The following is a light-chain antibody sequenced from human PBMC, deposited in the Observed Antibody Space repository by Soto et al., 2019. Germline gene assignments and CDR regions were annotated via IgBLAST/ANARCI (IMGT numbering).Light chain of an antibody. CDR3: QKYNSGPQT. CDR2: AAS. V-gene: IGKV1-27*01. CDR1: QGISTY. J-gene: IGKJ1*01. Sequence: DIQMTQSPSSLSASVGDRVTITCRASQGISTYLAWYQQKPGKVPKLLIYAASTLQSGVPSRFSGSGSGTDSPLTSSILHPEDVATYYCQKYNSGPQTFGQGTKVEIK.